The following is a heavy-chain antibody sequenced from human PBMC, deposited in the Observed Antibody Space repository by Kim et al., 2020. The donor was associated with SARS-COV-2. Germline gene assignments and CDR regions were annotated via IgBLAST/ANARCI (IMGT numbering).Heavy chain of an antibody. CDR3: ARDYYDSSGYFGY. CDR2: ISYDGSDK. J-gene: IGHJ4*02. D-gene: IGHD3-22*01. V-gene: IGHV3-30*04. CDR1: GFTFSSYA. Sequence: GGSLRLSCAASGFTFSSYAMHWVRQAPGKGLEWVAVISYDGSDKYYADSVKGRFTISRDNSKNTLYLQMNSLRAEDTAVYYCARDYYDSSGYFGYWGQGTLVTVSS.